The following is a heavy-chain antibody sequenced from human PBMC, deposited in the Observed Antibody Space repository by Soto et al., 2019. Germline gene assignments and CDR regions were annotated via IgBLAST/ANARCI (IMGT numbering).Heavy chain of an antibody. Sequence: HPGGSLRLSCAASGFTFSSYAMSWVRQAPGKGLEWVSAISGSGGSTYYADSVKGRFTISRDNSKNTLYLQMNSLRAEDTAVYYCAKDFYSSSSPIDYWGQGTLVTVSS. V-gene: IGHV3-23*01. CDR3: AKDFYSSSSPIDY. D-gene: IGHD6-6*01. CDR2: ISGSGGST. CDR1: GFTFSSYA. J-gene: IGHJ4*02.